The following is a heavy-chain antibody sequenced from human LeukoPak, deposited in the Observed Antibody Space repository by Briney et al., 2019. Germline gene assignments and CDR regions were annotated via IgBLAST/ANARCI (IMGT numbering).Heavy chain of an antibody. CDR3: ARHARDCSSTSCYMIHY. Sequence: SETLSLTCTVSGGSISSYYWSWIRQPPGEGLEGIGYIYYSGSTNYNPSLKSRVTISVDTSKNQFSLKLSSVTAADTAVYYCARHARDCSSTSCYMIHYWGQGTLVTVSS. J-gene: IGHJ4*02. CDR2: IYYSGST. V-gene: IGHV4-59*01. CDR1: GGSISSYY. D-gene: IGHD2-2*02.